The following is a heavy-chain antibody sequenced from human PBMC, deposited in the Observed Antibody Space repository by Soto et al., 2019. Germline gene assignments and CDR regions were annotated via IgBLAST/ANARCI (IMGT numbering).Heavy chain of an antibody. CDR1: GFSLSSSGEG. CDR2: IYWDDDK. V-gene: IGHV2-5*02. J-gene: IGHJ4*02. CDR3: AHRQRGVVGGAPFDS. D-gene: IGHD2-15*01. Sequence: QITLKESGPTLVKPTQTLTLTCSFSGFSLSSSGEGVGWFRQSPGGALEWLALIYWDDDKRYSPSLTTRLAVTQDSSKNQVVFTMTNLDPVDTGTYFCAHRQRGVVGGAPFDSWGQGNLVTVSS.